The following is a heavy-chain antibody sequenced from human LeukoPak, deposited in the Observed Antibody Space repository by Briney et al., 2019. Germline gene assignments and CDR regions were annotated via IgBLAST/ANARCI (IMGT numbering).Heavy chain of an antibody. Sequence: SETLSLTCTVSGGSISSSSYYWGWIRQPPGRGLEWIGNIFYSGNTYYSPSLKSRVTISVDTLKNHFSLRLTSVTAADTAVYYCARAPPVVVDPHYYYYGVDVWGQGTTVTVSS. J-gene: IGHJ6*02. CDR1: GGSISSSSYY. V-gene: IGHV4-39*07. D-gene: IGHD3-22*01. CDR2: IFYSGNT. CDR3: ARAPPVVVDPHYYYYGVDV.